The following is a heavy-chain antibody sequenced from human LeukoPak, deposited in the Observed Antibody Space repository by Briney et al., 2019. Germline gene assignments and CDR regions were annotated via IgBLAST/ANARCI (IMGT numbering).Heavy chain of an antibody. CDR1: GYIFTSFY. CDR3: AREGRKKWELAY. CDR2: INLSGGST. D-gene: IGHD1-26*01. V-gene: IGHV1-46*01. Sequence: ASVTVSCKTSGYIFTSFYILWVRQAPGQGLEWMGIINLSGGSTTYAQKCRGTVTMNRATTTSTVYMEMRTLKSEDTAIYYCAREGRKKWELAYWGQGSLVTVSS. J-gene: IGHJ4*02.